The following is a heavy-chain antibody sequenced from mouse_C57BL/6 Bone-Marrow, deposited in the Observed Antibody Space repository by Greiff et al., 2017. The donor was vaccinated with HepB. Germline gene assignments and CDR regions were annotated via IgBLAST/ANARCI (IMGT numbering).Heavy chain of an antibody. J-gene: IGHJ2*01. CDR2: IYWDDDK. D-gene: IGHD2-4*01. CDR3: ARRAKIYYDYDGYYFDY. V-gene: IGHV8-12*01. Sequence: QVTLKESGPGILQSSQTLSLTCSFSGFSLSTSGMGVSWIRQPSGKGLEWLAHIYWDDDKRYNPSLKRRLTISKDTSRNQVFLKITSVDTADTATYYCARRAKIYYDYDGYYFDYWGQGTTLTVSS. CDR1: GFSLSTSGMG.